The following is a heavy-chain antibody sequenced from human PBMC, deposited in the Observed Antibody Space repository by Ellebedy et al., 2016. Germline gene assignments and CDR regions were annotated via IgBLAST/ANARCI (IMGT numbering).Heavy chain of an antibody. CDR3: AAPHCSSTSC. Sequence: GESLKISXAASGFTFSSYSMNWVRQAPGKGLEWVSSISSSSSYIYYADSVKGRFTISRDNAKNSLYLQMNSLRAEDTAVYYCAAPHCSSTSCWGQGTLVTVSS. J-gene: IGHJ4*02. CDR2: ISSSSSYI. V-gene: IGHV3-21*01. D-gene: IGHD2-2*01. CDR1: GFTFSSYS.